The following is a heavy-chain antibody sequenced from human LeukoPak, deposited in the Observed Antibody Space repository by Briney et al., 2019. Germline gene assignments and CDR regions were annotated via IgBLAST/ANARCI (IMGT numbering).Heavy chain of an antibody. CDR3: AKDPSRYFDWLSFTDFGLDY. CDR2: ISYDGRNK. J-gene: IGHJ4*02. CDR1: GFTFSDYG. V-gene: IGHV3-30*18. Sequence: PGGSLRLSCAASGFTFSDYGMHWVRQAPGKGLEWVAVISYDGRNKYYAGSVKDRFTISRDNTKNTLYLQMNSLRVDDAALYYCAKDPSRYFDWLSFTDFGLDYWGQGTLVTVSS. D-gene: IGHD3-9*01.